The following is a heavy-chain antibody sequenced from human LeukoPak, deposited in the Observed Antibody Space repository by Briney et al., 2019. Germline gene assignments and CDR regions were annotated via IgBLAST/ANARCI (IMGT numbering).Heavy chain of an antibody. CDR1: GFTFSSYA. CDR3: ARDSPWGNLDY. CDR2: ISYDGSNK. V-gene: IGHV3-30*04. D-gene: IGHD1-26*01. Sequence: PGGALRLSCAASGFTFSSYAMHWVRQAPGKGLEWVAVISYDGSNKYYADSVKGRFTISRDNSKNTLYLQMNSLRAEDTAVYYCARDSPWGNLDYWGQGTLVTVSS. J-gene: IGHJ4*02.